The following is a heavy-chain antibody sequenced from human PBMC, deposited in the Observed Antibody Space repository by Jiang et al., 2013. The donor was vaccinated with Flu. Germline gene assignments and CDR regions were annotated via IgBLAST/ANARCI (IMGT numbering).Heavy chain of an antibody. CDR2: LSHGETT. CDR3: ARVYCTAGSCYSNWFDP. CDR1: GYSITSGYY. V-gene: IGHV4-38-2*01. D-gene: IGHD2-15*01. J-gene: IGHJ5*02. Sequence: TLSLTCAVSGYSITSGYYWGWIRQPPGKGLEWIASLSHGETTYYNPSLKSRVTTSVDTSKNHFFLNLSSVTAADTAVYYCARVYCTAGSCYSNWFDPWGQGIPVAVSS.